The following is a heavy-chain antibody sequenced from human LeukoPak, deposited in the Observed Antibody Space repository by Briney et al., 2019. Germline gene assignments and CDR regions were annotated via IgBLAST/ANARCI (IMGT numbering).Heavy chain of an antibody. CDR3: ARGRPTVTTTYFDY. CDR1: GYSISSGYY. V-gene: IGHV4-38-2*02. J-gene: IGHJ4*02. Sequence: PSETLSLTCTVSGYSISSGYYWGWIRQPPGKGLEWIGSIYHSGSTYYNPSLKSRVTISVDTSKNQFSLKLSSVTAADTAVYYCARGRPTVTTTYFDYWGQGTLVTVSS. D-gene: IGHD4-11*01. CDR2: IYHSGST.